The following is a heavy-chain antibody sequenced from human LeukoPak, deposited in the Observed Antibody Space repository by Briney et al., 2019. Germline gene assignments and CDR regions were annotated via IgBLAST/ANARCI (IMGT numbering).Heavy chain of an antibody. CDR2: ISYDGSNK. J-gene: IGHJ4*02. D-gene: IGHD3-22*01. CDR1: GFTFSSYA. CDR3: ARVIYDSSGRDLYYFDY. V-gene: IGHV3-30-3*01. Sequence: QTGGSLRLSCAASGFTFSSYAMHWVRQAPGKGLEWVAVISYDGSNKYYADSVKGRFTISRDNSKNTLYLQMNSLRAEDTAVYYCARVIYDSSGRDLYYFDYWGQGTLVTVSS.